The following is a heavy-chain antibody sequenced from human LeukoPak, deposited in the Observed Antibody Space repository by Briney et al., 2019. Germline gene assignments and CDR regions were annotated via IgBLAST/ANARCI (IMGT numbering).Heavy chain of an antibody. V-gene: IGHV3-23*01. CDR1: GFTFSSYA. CDR2: ISGSGGST. D-gene: IGHD6-6*01. Sequence: GSLRLSCAASGFTFSSYAMSWVRQAPGKGLEWVSAISGSGGSTYYADSVKGRFTISRDNSKNTLYLQMNSLRAEDTAVYYCAKDVAARPSQIYFQHWGQGTLVTVSS. CDR3: AKDVAARPSQIYFQH. J-gene: IGHJ1*01.